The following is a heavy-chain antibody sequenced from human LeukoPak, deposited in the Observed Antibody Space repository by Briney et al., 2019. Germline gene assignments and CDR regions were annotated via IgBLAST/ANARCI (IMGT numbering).Heavy chain of an antibody. CDR2: ISSSSSYT. Sequence: GGSQRLSCAASGFTFSDYYMSWIRQAPGKGLEWVSYISSSSSYTNYADSVKGRFTISRDNAKNSLYLQMNSLRAEDTAVYYCARLRIQLWYNDYWGQGTLVTVSS. V-gene: IGHV3-11*06. D-gene: IGHD5-18*01. CDR1: GFTFSDYY. CDR3: ARLRIQLWYNDY. J-gene: IGHJ4*02.